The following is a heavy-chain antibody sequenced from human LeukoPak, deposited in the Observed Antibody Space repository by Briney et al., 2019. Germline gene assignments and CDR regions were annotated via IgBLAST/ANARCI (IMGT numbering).Heavy chain of an antibody. CDR1: GFTFSSYA. Sequence: GRSLRLSCAASGFTFSSYAMHWVRQAPGKGLEWVAVISYDGSNKYYADSVKGRFTISRDNSKNTLYLQMNSLRAEDTAVYYCARRYSSGWYFDYWGQGTLVTVSS. J-gene: IGHJ4*02. V-gene: IGHV3-30-3*01. CDR3: ARRYSSGWYFDY. CDR2: ISYDGSNK. D-gene: IGHD6-19*01.